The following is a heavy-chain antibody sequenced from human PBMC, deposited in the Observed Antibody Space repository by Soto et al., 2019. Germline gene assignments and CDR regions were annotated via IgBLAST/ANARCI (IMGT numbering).Heavy chain of an antibody. J-gene: IGHJ4*02. CDR3: AKDMRGSGYGNFDY. CDR2: ISWNSGSI. V-gene: IGHV3-9*01. D-gene: IGHD5-12*01. CDR1: GFTFDDYP. Sequence: PGGSLRLSCAAPGFTFDDYPMHWVRQAPGKGLEWVSGISWNSGSIGYADSVKGRFTISRDNAKNSLYLQMNSLRAEDTALYYCAKDMRGSGYGNFDYWGQGTLVTVSS.